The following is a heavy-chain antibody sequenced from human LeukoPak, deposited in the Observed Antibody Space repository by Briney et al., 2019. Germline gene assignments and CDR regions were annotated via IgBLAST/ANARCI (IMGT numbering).Heavy chain of an antibody. D-gene: IGHD2-2*01. V-gene: IGHV5-51*01. CDR2: IYPGDSNT. Sequence: GESLKISCKCSGFDFTAYGIAWVRQMPGKGPEWMGNIYPGDSNTRYSPSFQGQVTMSADKSITTVYLQWSSLKASATPTYYCAGTFPSAWFGYWGQGSLVTVSS. CDR3: AGTFPSAWFGY. CDR1: GFDFTAYG. J-gene: IGHJ4*02.